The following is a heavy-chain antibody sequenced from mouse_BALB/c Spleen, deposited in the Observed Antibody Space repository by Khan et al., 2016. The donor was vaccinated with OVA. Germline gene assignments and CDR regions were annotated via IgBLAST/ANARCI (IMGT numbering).Heavy chain of an antibody. CDR1: GFTFSNYT. Sequence: EVELVESGGGLVKPGGSLKLSCAASGFTFSNYTMSWVRQTPETRLEWVASISSGGFTYYPDSVQGRFTISRDNARNILYLQMSSLRSEDTAMYYCTEGLVLDYFDYGGQGNNLTVDS. CDR3: TEGLVLDYFDY. CDR2: ISSGGFT. V-gene: IGHV5-6-5*01. D-gene: IGHD3-3*01. J-gene: IGHJ2*01.